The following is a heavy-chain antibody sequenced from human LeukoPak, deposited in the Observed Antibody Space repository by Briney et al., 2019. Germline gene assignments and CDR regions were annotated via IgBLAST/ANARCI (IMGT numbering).Heavy chain of an antibody. D-gene: IGHD1-26*01. CDR1: GFTFTMFG. J-gene: IGHJ3*02. CDR2: IDARSGIV. V-gene: IGHV3-48*01. CDR3: ARDLHYAFDI. Sequence: GGSLRLSCAASGFTFTMFGMNWVRQAPGKGLEWVSYIDARSGIVYYADSVQGRFTISRDDAKNSLYLEMNSLRAEDTALYYCARDLHYAFDIWGQGAMVTVSS.